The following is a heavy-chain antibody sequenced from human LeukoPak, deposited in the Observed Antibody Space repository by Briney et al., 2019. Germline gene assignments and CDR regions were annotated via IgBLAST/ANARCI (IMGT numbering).Heavy chain of an antibody. D-gene: IGHD3-10*01. V-gene: IGHV3-21*01. J-gene: IGHJ6*04. CDR3: ARDPLLWSRGDYYYGMDV. CDR2: ISSSSSYI. Sequence: GGSLRLSCAASGFTFSSYSMNWVRQAPGKGLEWVSSISSSSSYIYYADSVKGRFTISRDNAKNSLYLQMNSLRAEDTAVYYCARDPLLWSRGDYYYGMDVWGKGTTATVSS. CDR1: GFTFSSYS.